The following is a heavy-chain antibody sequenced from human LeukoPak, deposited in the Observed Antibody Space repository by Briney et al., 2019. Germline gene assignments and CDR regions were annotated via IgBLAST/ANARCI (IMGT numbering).Heavy chain of an antibody. V-gene: IGHV3-21*01. Sequence: GGSLRLSCAASGFTFSSYSMNWVRQAPGKGLEWVSSISSSSSYIYYADSVKGRFTISRDNAKNSLYLQMNSLRAEDTAVYYCARDRRDSNRDYWGQGTLVTVSS. CDR3: ARDRRDSNRDY. CDR1: GFTFSSYS. CDR2: ISSSSSYI. D-gene: IGHD4-11*01. J-gene: IGHJ4*02.